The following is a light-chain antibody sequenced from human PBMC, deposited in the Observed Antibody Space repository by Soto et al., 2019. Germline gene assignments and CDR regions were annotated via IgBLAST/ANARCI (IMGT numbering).Light chain of an antibody. J-gene: IGLJ1*01. CDR2: EVT. Sequence: QSVLTQPASVSGSPGQSITISCTGTSSDVADYKYVSWYQQHPGKAPKALIAEVTKRPSGVSDRFSGSKSGNTASLTISGLQAEDEADYYCSSYTTNNTLVFGTGTKLTVL. CDR3: SSYTTNNTLV. CDR1: SSDVADYKY. V-gene: IGLV2-14*01.